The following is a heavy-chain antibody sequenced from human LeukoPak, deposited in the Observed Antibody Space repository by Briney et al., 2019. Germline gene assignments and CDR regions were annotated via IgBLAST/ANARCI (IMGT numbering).Heavy chain of an antibody. D-gene: IGHD1-26*01. CDR2: ISYDGSTK. J-gene: IGHJ4*02. CDR1: GFTFSNYG. CDR3: AKDSSVWVVGAISFFDY. V-gene: IGHV3-30*18. Sequence: PGGSLGLSCAVSGFTFSNYGMHWVRQAPGKGLEWVAAISYDGSTKYYADSVKGRFTSSRDNSKNTLYLQMNSLRPEDTAVYYCAKDSSVWVVGAISFFDYWGQGTLVTVSS.